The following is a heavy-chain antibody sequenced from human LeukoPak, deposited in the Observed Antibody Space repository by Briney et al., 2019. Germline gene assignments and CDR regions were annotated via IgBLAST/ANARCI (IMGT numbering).Heavy chain of an antibody. J-gene: IGHJ4*02. CDR2: ISAYNGNT. V-gene: IGHV1-18*01. D-gene: IGHD5-24*01. CDR1: GYTFTSYG. CDR3: ARGAGLMATIAQTHDY. Sequence: GASVKVSCKASGYTFTSYGISWVRQAPGQGLEWMGWISAYNGNTNYAQKFQGRVTMTRDTSISTAYMELSRLRSDDTAVYYCARGAGLMATIAQTHDYWGQGTLVTVSS.